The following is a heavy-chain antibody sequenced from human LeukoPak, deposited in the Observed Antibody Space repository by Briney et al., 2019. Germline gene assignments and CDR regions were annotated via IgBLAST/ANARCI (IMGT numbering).Heavy chain of an antibody. V-gene: IGHV3-30*01. CDR3: ARVPQWAVAGSGGDFDY. Sequence: PGRSLRLSCAASGFTFSSYAMHWVRQVPGKGLEWVAVISYDGSNKYYSDSVKGRFTISRDNSKNTLYLQMNSLRAEDTAVYYCARVPQWAVAGSGGDFDYWGQGTLVTVSS. CDR1: GFTFSSYA. D-gene: IGHD6-19*01. CDR2: ISYDGSNK. J-gene: IGHJ4*02.